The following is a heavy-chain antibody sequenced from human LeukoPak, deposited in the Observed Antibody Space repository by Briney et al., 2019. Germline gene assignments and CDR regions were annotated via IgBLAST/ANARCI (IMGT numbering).Heavy chain of an antibody. Sequence: PGGSLRLSCAASGFTFSSYAMSWVRQAPGKGLEWFSAISGSGGSTYYADSVKGRFTISRDNSKNTLYLQMNSLRAEDAAVYYCAKFGTAGPHFDYWGQGTLVTASS. CDR1: GFTFSSYA. J-gene: IGHJ4*02. CDR3: AKFGTAGPHFDY. CDR2: ISGSGGST. D-gene: IGHD6-13*01. V-gene: IGHV3-23*01.